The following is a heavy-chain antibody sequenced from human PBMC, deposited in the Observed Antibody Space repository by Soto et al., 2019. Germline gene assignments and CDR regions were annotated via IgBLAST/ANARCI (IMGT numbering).Heavy chain of an antibody. CDR1: GGTFTSDA. D-gene: IGHD3-16*02. Sequence: QVQLVQSGAEVKKPGSSVKVSCKASGGTFTSDAISWVRQAPGQGLEWVGGIIPIFGTADYAQKFQGRVTITADESTSTAYMELSSLRSDDTAVYYCATMKGGYQSYYYGMDVWGQGTTVSVSS. J-gene: IGHJ6*02. CDR2: IIPIFGTA. V-gene: IGHV1-69*12. CDR3: ATMKGGYQSYYYGMDV.